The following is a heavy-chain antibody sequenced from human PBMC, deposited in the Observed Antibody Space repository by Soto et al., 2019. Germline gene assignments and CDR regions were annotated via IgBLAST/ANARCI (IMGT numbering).Heavy chain of an antibody. D-gene: IGHD5-18*01. CDR2: ISSSSSYI. V-gene: IGHV3-21*01. CDR1: GFTFSSYS. Sequence: EVQLVESGGGLVKPGGSLRLSCAASGFTFSSYSMNWVRQAPGKGLEWVSSISSSSSYIYYADSVKGRFTISRDNAKNPPICQKNGPRAGGTAGFYLAGVRGGGYSYGWNYYYYYMDVWGKGTTVTVSS. CDR3: AGVRGGGYSYGWNYYYYYMDV. J-gene: IGHJ6*03.